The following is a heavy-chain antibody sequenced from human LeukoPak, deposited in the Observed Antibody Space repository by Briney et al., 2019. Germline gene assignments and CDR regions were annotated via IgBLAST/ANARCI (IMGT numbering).Heavy chain of an antibody. Sequence: GGSLRLSCAASGFTFSSYWMSWVRQAPGKGLEWVSVIYSGGSTYYADSVKGRFTISRDNSKNTLYLQMNSLRAEDTAVYYCARDVATEKMFDPWGQGTLVTVSS. V-gene: IGHV3-66*01. J-gene: IGHJ5*02. CDR2: IYSGGST. CDR3: ARDVATEKMFDP. CDR1: GFTFSSYW.